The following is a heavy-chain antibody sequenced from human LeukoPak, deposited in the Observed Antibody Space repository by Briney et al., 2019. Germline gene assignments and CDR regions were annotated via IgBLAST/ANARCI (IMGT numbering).Heavy chain of an antibody. V-gene: IGHV4-39*07. CDR1: GDSISSDIYC. J-gene: IGHJ4*02. CDR3: ARGRPGNSGSLGN. D-gene: IGHD3-22*01. Sequence: SETLSLTCTVSGDSISSDIYCWGWIRQPPGKGLEWIGSMYYSGSTYYNPSLKSRVTISADTSKNQFSLKLRSVTAADTAVYYCARGRPGNSGSLGNWGQGTLVTVSS. CDR2: MYYSGST.